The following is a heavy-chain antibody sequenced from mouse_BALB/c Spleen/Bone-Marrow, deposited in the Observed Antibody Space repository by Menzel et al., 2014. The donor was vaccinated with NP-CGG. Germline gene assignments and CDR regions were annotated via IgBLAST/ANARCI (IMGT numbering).Heavy chain of an antibody. J-gene: IGHJ3*01. CDR3: ARRGDGYYAWFAY. D-gene: IGHD2-3*01. V-gene: IGHV14-3*02. Sequence: EVNVVESGAELVKPGASVKLSCTASGFNIKDTYKHWVKQRPEQGLEWIGRIDPANGNTKYDPKFQGKATITADTSSNTAYLQLSSLTSEDTAVYYCARRGDGYYAWFAYWGQGTLVTVSA. CDR1: GFNIKDTY. CDR2: IDPANGNT.